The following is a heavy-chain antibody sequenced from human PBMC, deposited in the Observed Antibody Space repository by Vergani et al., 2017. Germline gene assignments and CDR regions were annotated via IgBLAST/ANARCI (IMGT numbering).Heavy chain of an antibody. CDR2: ISYDGSNK. D-gene: IGHD5-18*01. Sequence: QVQLVESGGGVVQPGRSLRLSCAASGFTFGSYAMHWVRQAPGKGLEWVAVISYDGSNKYYADSVKGRFTISRDNSKNTLYLQMNSLRAEDTAVYYCARGDNYGGASTCLDYWGQGTLVTVSS. CDR1: GFTFGSYA. CDR3: ARGDNYGGASTCLDY. V-gene: IGHV3-30*01. J-gene: IGHJ4*02.